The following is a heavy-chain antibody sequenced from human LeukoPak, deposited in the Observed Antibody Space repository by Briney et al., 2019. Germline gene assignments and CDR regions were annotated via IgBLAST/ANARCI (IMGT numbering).Heavy chain of an antibody. V-gene: IGHV3-20*04. CDR2: INWNGGST. D-gene: IGHD1-26*01. Sequence: GGSLRLSCAASGFTFDDYGMSWVRQAPGRGLEWVSGINWNGGSTGYADSVKGRFTISRDNAKNSLYLQMNSLRAEDTALYYCARGRIVGATGYMDVWGKGTTVTVSS. CDR3: ARGRIVGATGYMDV. CDR1: GFTFDDYG. J-gene: IGHJ6*03.